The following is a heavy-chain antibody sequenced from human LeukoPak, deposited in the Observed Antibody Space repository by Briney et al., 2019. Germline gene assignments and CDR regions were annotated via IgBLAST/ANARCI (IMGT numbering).Heavy chain of an antibody. CDR2: INPNSGGT. D-gene: IGHD6-19*01. V-gene: IGHV1-2*02. CDR1: GYTFTSYG. Sequence: ASVKVSCKASGYTFTSYGISWVRQAPGQGLEWMGWINPNSGGTNYAQKFQGRVTMTRDTSISTAYMELSRLRSDDTAVYYCARDFLAVAGTDAFDIWGQGTMVTVSS. J-gene: IGHJ3*02. CDR3: ARDFLAVAGTDAFDI.